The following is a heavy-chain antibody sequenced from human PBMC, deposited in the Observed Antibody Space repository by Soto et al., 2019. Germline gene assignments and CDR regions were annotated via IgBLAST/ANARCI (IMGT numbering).Heavy chain of an antibody. CDR1: GGTFSSYT. Sequence: QVQLVQSGAEVKKPGSSVKVSCKASGGTFSSYTISWVRQAPGQGLEWMGRIIPILGIANYAQKFQGRVTINADKSTRTAYMELRSRRSEDTAVYYCARDCRGGSCYSGSQYYYYYGMDVWGQGTTVTVSS. D-gene: IGHD2-15*01. CDR3: ARDCRGGSCYSGSQYYYYYGMDV. CDR2: IIPILGIA. V-gene: IGHV1-69*08. J-gene: IGHJ6*02.